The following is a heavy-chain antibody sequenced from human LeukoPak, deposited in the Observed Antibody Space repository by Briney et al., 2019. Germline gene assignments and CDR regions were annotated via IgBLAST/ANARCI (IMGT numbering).Heavy chain of an antibody. V-gene: IGHV3-21*01. Sequence: GGSLRLSRAASGFTFSSYSMNWVRQAPGKGLEWVSSISSSSSYIYYADSVKGRFTISGDNAKNSLYLQMNSLRAEDTAVYYCARATIFGWFDPWGQGTLVTVSS. CDR3: ARATIFGWFDP. J-gene: IGHJ5*02. CDR1: GFTFSSYS. D-gene: IGHD3-9*01. CDR2: ISSSSSYI.